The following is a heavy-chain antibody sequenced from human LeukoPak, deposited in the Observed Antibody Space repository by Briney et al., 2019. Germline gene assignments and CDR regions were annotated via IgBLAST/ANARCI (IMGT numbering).Heavy chain of an antibody. Sequence: GESLKISCVASGFTFSIYNMYWVRQAPGKGLEWVAFIRSQASKTYYGESVKGRFTISRDNSKSTLYLQMNSLRVEDTAVYYCAKDYRWGFDYWGQGSLVTVSS. V-gene: IGHV3-30*02. CDR1: GFTFSIYN. D-gene: IGHD7-27*01. J-gene: IGHJ4*02. CDR3: AKDYRWGFDY. CDR2: IRSQASKT.